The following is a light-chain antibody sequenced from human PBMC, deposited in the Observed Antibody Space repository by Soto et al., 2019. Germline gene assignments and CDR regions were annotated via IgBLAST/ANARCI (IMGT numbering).Light chain of an antibody. CDR1: MRDVGAYNL. V-gene: IGLV2-11*01. CDR2: DVS. Sequence: QSVLTQPASVSGSPGQSITISCAGTMRDVGAYNLVSWYQQHPGRAPQLIIYDVSKRPSGVPDRFSGSKSGNTASLTISGLQAEDEADYYCCSYAGSYTWVFGGGTKLTVL. J-gene: IGLJ2*01. CDR3: CSYAGSYTWV.